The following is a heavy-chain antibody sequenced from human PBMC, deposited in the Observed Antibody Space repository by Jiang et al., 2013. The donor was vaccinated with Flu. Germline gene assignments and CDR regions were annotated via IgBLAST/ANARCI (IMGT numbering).Heavy chain of an antibody. V-gene: IGHV3-21*01. CDR3: ASAIGGAHYYYGMDV. CDR2: ISSDNSYI. CDR1: GFTLSPYS. D-gene: IGHD2-15*01. J-gene: IGHJ6*04. Sequence: AASGFTLSPYSMNWVRQAPGKGLEWVSFISSDNSYIHYADSVKGRFTISRDNAKNSLYLQMNSLTAEDTAVYYCASAIGGAHYYYGMDVWGKGTTVTVSS.